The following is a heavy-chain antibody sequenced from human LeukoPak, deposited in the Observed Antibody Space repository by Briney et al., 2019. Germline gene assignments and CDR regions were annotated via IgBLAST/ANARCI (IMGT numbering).Heavy chain of an antibody. CDR2: ISYDGSNK. Sequence: PGGSLRLSCAASGFTFSSYGMHWVRQAPGKGLEWVAVISYDGSNKYYADSVKGRFTISRDNSKNTLYLQMNSLRAEDTAVYYCAKAGCDSSGYPLDYWGQGTLVTVSS. D-gene: IGHD3-22*01. V-gene: IGHV3-30*18. J-gene: IGHJ4*02. CDR1: GFTFSSYG. CDR3: AKAGCDSSGYPLDY.